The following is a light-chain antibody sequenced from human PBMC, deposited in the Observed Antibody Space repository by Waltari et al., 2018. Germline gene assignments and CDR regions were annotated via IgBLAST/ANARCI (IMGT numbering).Light chain of an antibody. Sequence: DIVVTHSPLSLPVTPGEPASISCRSSQSLLHMNGNNYLDWYLQKPVQSPQLLIYLCSNRASGVPDRFSGSGSGTDFTLRISRVEAEDVGVYYCMQSLQTLWTFGPGTKVEIK. CDR3: MQSLQTLWT. V-gene: IGKV2-28*01. J-gene: IGKJ1*01. CDR1: QSLLHMNGNNY. CDR2: LCS.